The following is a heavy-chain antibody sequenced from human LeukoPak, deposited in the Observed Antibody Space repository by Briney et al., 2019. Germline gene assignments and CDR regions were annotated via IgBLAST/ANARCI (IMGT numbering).Heavy chain of an antibody. Sequence: SETLSLTCAAYGGSFSGYYWSWIRQPPGKGLEWIGEINHSGSTNYNPSLKSRVTISVDTSKNQFSLKLSSVTAADTAVYYCARGLGSSRGGYWGQGTLVTVSS. CDR3: ARGLGSSRGGY. D-gene: IGHD6-13*01. V-gene: IGHV4-34*01. J-gene: IGHJ4*02. CDR2: INHSGST. CDR1: GGSFSGYY.